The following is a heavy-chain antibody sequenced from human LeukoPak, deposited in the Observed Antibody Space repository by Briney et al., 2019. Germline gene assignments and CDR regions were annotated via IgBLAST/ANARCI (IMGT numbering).Heavy chain of an antibody. CDR1: GFTFSDHH. D-gene: IGHD6-25*01. Sequence: GGSLRLSCAASGFTFSDHHMSWIRLAPGKGLEWVAYISTSGSTIYHTDSVKGRFAISRDNADQSLFLQMNSLRVEDSAMYFCARDPLQSSGWNWHFDLWGRGTLVTVSS. CDR2: ISTSGSTI. CDR3: ARDPLQSSGWNWHFDL. V-gene: IGHV3-11*01. J-gene: IGHJ2*01.